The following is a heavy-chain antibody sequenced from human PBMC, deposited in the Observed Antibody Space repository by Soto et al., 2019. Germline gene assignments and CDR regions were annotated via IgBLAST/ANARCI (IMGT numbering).Heavy chain of an antibody. CDR1: GFTFSNAW. D-gene: IGHD6-6*01. CDR3: TSSSIAARPDYYYYGMDV. J-gene: IGHJ6*02. Sequence: GSLRLSCAASGFTFSNAWMNWVRQAPGKGLEWVGRIKSKTDGGTTDYAAPVKGRFTISRDDSKNTLYLQMNSLKTEDTAVYYCTSSSIAARPDYYYYGMDVWGQGTTVTVSS. V-gene: IGHV3-15*07. CDR2: IKSKTDGGTT.